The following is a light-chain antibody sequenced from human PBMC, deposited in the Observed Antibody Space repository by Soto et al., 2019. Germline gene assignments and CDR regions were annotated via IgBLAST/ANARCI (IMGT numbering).Light chain of an antibody. J-gene: IGKJ5*01. Sequence: ENVLTQSPGTLSLSPGEVATLSCRAIQSVSSSYLAWYQQKPGQAPRLLIYGASSRATGIPDRFSGSGSGTAFTLTISRLEPEDFAVYYCQQYGSSPPITFGQGTRLEIK. CDR2: GAS. V-gene: IGKV3-20*01. CDR3: QQYGSSPPIT. CDR1: QSVSSSY.